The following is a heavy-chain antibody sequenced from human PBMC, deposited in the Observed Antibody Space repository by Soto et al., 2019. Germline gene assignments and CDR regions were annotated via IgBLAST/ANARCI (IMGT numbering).Heavy chain of an antibody. CDR1: GYTFTNNA. V-gene: IGHV1-3*01. J-gene: IGHJ3*02. CDR3: VRGYDFVWGSYRSDAFDI. CDR2: LNAGNSNR. D-gene: IGHD3-16*02. Sequence: VQLVQSGAEVKKPGASVKVSCKASGYTFTNNAIHWVRQAPGQRLEWLGWLNAGNSNREYSQKFQGRIIMTKDTSASTAYMELSSLISEDTAVYYCVRGYDFVWGSYRSDAFDIWGQGTMVTVSS.